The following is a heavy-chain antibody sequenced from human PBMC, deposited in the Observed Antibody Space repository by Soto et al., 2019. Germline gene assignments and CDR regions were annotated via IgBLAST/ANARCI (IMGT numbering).Heavy chain of an antibody. CDR3: AKDLGYDSGGSYSDAFDI. V-gene: IGHV3-23*01. CDR1: GFTFSSYA. CDR2: ISGGSGST. J-gene: IGHJ3*02. D-gene: IGHD3-22*01. Sequence: EVQLLESGGGLVQPGGSLRLSCAASGFTFSSYAMSWVRQAPGKGLEWVSSISGGSGSTYYTDSVKGRFTVSRDNSKNTLYLQMNSLRAEDMAVYYCAKDLGYDSGGSYSDAFDIWGQGTMVTVSS.